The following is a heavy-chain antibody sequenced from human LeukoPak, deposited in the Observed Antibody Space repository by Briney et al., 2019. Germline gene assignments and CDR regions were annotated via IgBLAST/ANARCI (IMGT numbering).Heavy chain of an antibody. CDR1: GFTFSSSG. CDR2: IRFDGSTQ. CDR3: ATETRGSYSEY. J-gene: IGHJ4*02. D-gene: IGHD1-26*01. Sequence: GGSLRLSCTASGFTFSSSGMNWVRQAPGKGLEWVAFIRFDGSTQYYADSVKGRFTISRDNSKNTLYLQMNSLRDEDTAVYYCATETRGSYSEYWGQGTLLTVSS. V-gene: IGHV3-30*02.